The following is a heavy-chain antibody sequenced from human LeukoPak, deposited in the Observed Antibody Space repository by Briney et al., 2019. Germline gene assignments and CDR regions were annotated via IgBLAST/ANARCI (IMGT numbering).Heavy chain of an antibody. Sequence: ASVKVSCKASGYTFAGYYMHWVRQAPGQGLEWMGWINPNSGNTNYAQKLQGRVTMTTDTSTSTAYMELRSLRSDDTAVYYCARVGAAAGTDYWGQGTLVTVSS. CDR1: GYTFAGYY. J-gene: IGHJ4*02. CDR2: INPNSGNT. CDR3: ARVGAAAGTDY. D-gene: IGHD6-13*01. V-gene: IGHV1-18*04.